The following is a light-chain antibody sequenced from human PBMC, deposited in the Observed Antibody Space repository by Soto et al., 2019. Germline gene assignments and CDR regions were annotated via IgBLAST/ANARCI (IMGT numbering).Light chain of an antibody. Sequence: EILLTQSPATLSVSPGERATLSCRTSQSVSSNFAWYQQKPGQAPRLLIYDASTRATGIPARFSGSGSGTEFTLTISSLQSEDFAVYYCQHYNNSPLYTFGQGTKLEIK. V-gene: IGKV3-15*01. CDR1: QSVSSN. CDR2: DAS. J-gene: IGKJ2*01. CDR3: QHYNNSPLYT.